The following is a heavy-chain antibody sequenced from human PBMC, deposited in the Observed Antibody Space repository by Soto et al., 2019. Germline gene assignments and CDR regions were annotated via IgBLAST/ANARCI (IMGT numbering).Heavy chain of an antibody. D-gene: IGHD3-22*01. CDR3: ARGYYYDSSGYHRDKYYFDY. Sequence: GGSLRLSCAASGFTFSSYSMNWVRQAPGKGLEWVSYISSSSSTIYYADSVKGRFTISRDNAKNSLYLQMNSLRDEDTAVYYCARGYYYDSSGYHRDKYYFDYWGQGTLVTVSS. CDR2: ISSSSSTI. J-gene: IGHJ4*02. V-gene: IGHV3-48*02. CDR1: GFTFSSYS.